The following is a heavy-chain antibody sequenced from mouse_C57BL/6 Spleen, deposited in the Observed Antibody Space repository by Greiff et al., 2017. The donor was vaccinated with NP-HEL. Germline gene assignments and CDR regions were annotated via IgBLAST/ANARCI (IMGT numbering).Heavy chain of an antibody. J-gene: IGHJ4*01. D-gene: IGHD5-5*01. CDR1: GFPINSDCY. CDR2: TFYSGIT. CDR3: ARNHYQGVMDY. Sequence: ESGPSLVRPSQTFPFTCTVIGFPINSDCYWIWIRQLPGNKLEYIGYTFYSGITYYNPSFESRTYITRDTSKNQFSLKLSSMTTEDTATYYCARNHYQGVMDYWGQGTSVTVSS. V-gene: IGHV3-3*01.